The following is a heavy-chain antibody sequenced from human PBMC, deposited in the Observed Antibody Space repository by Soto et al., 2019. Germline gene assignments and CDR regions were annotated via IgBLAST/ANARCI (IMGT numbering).Heavy chain of an antibody. CDR3: AKDSTVTTSLYFYYYGFDV. CDR2: VSGRGGSK. J-gene: IGHJ6*01. V-gene: IGHV3-23*01. Sequence: VQLLESGGGLVQPGGSLRLACTASGFTFNHDAMTLVRQAPGRGLEWVASVSGRGGSKNYADSVKGRFIISRDNSNSTLYLQMDSRGGEDTAVYYCAKDSTVTTSLYFYYYGFDVWGQGTTVTVSS. CDR1: GFTFNHDA. D-gene: IGHD4-17*01.